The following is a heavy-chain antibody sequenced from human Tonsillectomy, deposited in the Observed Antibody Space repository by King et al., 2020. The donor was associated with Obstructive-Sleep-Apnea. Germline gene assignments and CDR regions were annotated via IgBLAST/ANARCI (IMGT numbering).Heavy chain of an antibody. V-gene: IGHV3-30*18. CDR2: ISYDGSNK. CDR1: GFTFSSYG. Sequence: VQLVESGGGVVQPGRSLRLSCAASGFTFSSYGMHWVRQAPGKGLEWVAVISYDGSNKYYADSVKGRFTISRDSSKNTLYLQMNSLRAEDTAVYYCAKDHIGYGHVFDYWGQGTLVTVSS. CDR3: AKDHIGYGHVFDY. D-gene: IGHD3-10*01. J-gene: IGHJ4*02.